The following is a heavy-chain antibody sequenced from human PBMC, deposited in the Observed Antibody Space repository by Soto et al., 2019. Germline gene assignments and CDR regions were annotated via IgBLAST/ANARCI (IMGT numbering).Heavy chain of an antibody. CDR2: ISPKSGGT. CDR3: ARPPGYISDWYYFDL. Sequence: ASVKVSCKASGYTFTGYYMHWVRRAPGQGFEWMGRISPKSGGTNYAQKFEGRVTMTWDTSLKTAYMELSSPISEDTAVYYCARPPGYISDWYYFDLWGQGTLVTVSS. V-gene: IGHV1-2*02. D-gene: IGHD3-9*01. J-gene: IGHJ4*02. CDR1: GYTFTGYY.